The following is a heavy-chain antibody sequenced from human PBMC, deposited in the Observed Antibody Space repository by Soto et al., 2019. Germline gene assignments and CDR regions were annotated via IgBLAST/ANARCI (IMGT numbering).Heavy chain of an antibody. CDR3: ARDPMNWGERFDY. CDR2: ISYDGRKE. Sequence: QVQLVESGGGVVQPGRSLRLSCAASGFTFSNYAIHWVRQAPGKGLEWVALISYDGRKEYYADSVKGRFTLSRDNSKNTGYLQMNSLRAEDTAVYYCARDPMNWGERFDYWGGGTLITVSS. V-gene: IGHV3-30*04. D-gene: IGHD7-27*01. J-gene: IGHJ4*02. CDR1: GFTFSNYA.